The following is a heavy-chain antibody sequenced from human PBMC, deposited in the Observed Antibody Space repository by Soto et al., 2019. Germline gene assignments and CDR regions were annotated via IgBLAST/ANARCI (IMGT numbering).Heavy chain of an antibody. CDR2: ISYDGSNK. V-gene: IGHV3-30-3*01. Sequence: HPGGSLRLSCAASGFTFSSYAMHWVRQAPGKGLEWVAVISYDGSNKYYADSVKGRFTISRDNSKNTLYLQMNSLRAEDTAVYYCARGPPYWGQGTLVTVSS. J-gene: IGHJ4*02. CDR1: GFTFSSYA. CDR3: ARGPPY.